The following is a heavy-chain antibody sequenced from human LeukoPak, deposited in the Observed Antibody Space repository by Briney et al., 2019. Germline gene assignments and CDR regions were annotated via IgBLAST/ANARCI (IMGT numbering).Heavy chain of an antibody. Sequence: GGSLRLSCAASGFTFSDYYMSWIRQAPGKGLEWVSYISSSGSTIYYADSVKGRFTISRDNAKNSLYLQMNSLRAEDTAVYYCVGGKMWWNSYYYYGMDVWGQGTTATVS. J-gene: IGHJ6*02. V-gene: IGHV3-11*01. CDR1: GFTFSDYY. CDR2: ISSSGSTI. D-gene: IGHD2-21*01. CDR3: VGGKMWWNSYYYYGMDV.